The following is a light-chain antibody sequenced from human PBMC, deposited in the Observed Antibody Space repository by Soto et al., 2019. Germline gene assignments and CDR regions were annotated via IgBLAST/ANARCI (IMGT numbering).Light chain of an antibody. CDR1: QSVGSG. J-gene: IGKJ2*01. CDR2: GAS. Sequence: EIVMTQSPATLAVSPGAGATLSCRASQSVGSGLSWYQQKPGQAPRPLICGASIRATGIPARFSGSGSGTEFTLPIHSLESGGYSVYYCLQYKKWPSYDFWQGTK. CDR3: LQYKKWPSYD. V-gene: IGKV3-15*01.